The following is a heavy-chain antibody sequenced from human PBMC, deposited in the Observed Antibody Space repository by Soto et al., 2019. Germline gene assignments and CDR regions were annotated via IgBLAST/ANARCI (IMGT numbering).Heavy chain of an antibody. J-gene: IGHJ3*01. V-gene: IGHV3-72*01. CDR1: GFTFSDQY. Sequence: EVQLVESGGGFVQPGGSLRLSCAASGFTFSDQYMDWARQAPGKGLEWVGRIRNKANGNTTEYAASVKGRFTISRDDSKNSLYLQMNSLKTEDTAVYYCATDLVRKSDWGQGTMVTVSS. CDR3: ATDLVRKSD. CDR2: IRNKANGNTT.